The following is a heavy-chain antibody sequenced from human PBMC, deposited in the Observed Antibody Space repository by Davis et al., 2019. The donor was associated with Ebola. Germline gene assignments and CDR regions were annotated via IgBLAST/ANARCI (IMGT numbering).Heavy chain of an antibody. Sequence: SLSPTCILSAGSLSSSSCYWGWIRQPPGKGLAWIAIAYYNGDTYYNPSLSSRVTISLDTSKNQFSLKLTSVTAADTAVYYCARVTGLGGRFAVLRVFSWFDPWGQGTLVIVS. CDR2: AYYNGDT. CDR3: ARVTGLGGRFAVLRVFSWFDP. D-gene: IGHD3-10*01. CDR1: AGSLSSSSCY. J-gene: IGHJ5*02. V-gene: IGHV4-39*01.